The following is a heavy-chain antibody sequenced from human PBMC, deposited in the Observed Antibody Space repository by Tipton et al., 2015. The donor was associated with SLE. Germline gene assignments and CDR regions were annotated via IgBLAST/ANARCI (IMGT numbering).Heavy chain of an antibody. Sequence: LRLSCTVSGDSVRSFYWSWIRLPPGKGLEWIGNIYYSGSTYYNLSLQSRVTISLDTSKNQFSLKLSSVTAADTAVYYCARGRDSSGYYPYYFDYWGQGTLVTVSS. J-gene: IGHJ4*02. V-gene: IGHV4-59*02. CDR2: IYYSGST. D-gene: IGHD3-22*01. CDR3: ARGRDSSGYYPYYFDY. CDR1: GDSVRSFY.